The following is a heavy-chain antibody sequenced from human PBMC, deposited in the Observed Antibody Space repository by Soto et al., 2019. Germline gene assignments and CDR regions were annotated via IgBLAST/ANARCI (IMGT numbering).Heavy chain of an antibody. J-gene: IGHJ4*02. CDR3: ARERGQIAS. V-gene: IGHV3-33*01. CDR1: GFTFSNYG. CDR2: IWHDGTNQ. Sequence: QVQLVESGGGVVQPGRSLRLSCAASGFTFSNYGMLWVRQAPGKGLEWVAVIWHDGTNQYYGESVKGRFTISRDNSYTTLYLQLNSQRAEDTAVYFCARERGQIASWGQGTLVTVSS.